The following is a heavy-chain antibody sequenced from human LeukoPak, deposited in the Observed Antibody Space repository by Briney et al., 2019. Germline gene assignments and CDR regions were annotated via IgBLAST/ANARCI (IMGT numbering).Heavy chain of an antibody. CDR3: VTNGTVTVAGTKFNYFDY. J-gene: IGHJ4*02. CDR1: GGSIRMSTYY. Sequence: PSETLSLTCTASGGSIRMSTYYWGWIRQPPGKGLEWIGSIYHSGSTHYNPSLRSRVTMSVDTSKNQFTLKVTAVTAADTAVYYCVTNGTVTVAGTKFNYFDYWGQGALVTVSS. CDR2: IYHSGST. V-gene: IGHV4-39*01. D-gene: IGHD6-19*01.